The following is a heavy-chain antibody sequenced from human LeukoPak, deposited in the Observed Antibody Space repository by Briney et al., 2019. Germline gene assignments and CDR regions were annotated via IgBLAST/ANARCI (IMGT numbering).Heavy chain of an antibody. CDR1: GFIFSNYG. CDR3: AKGGALPRNWFDP. Sequence: TGGSLRLSCAASGFIFSNYGMHWVRQAPGKGLEWVAFIRYDGTNKYYADSVKGQFTISRDNSKNTLYLQMNSLRAEDTAVYYCAKGGALPRNWFDPWGQGTLVTVSS. CDR2: IRYDGTNK. D-gene: IGHD4-17*01. J-gene: IGHJ5*02. V-gene: IGHV3-30*02.